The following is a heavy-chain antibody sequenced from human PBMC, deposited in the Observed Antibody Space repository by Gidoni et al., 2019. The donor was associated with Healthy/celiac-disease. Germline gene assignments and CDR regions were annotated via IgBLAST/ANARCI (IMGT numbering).Heavy chain of an antibody. D-gene: IGHD3-10*01. CDR1: GFTFDDLT. J-gene: IGHJ6*02. V-gene: IGHV3-43*01. CDR2: ISWDGGST. CDR3: AKDIYGSGMYYYYGMDV. Sequence: EVQVVESGGIVVQPGGSLSIPCAASGFTFDDLTMHWVRQAPGKGLEWVSLISWDGGSTYYADSVKGRFTISRDNSKNSLYLQMNSLRTEDTALYYCAKDIYGSGMYYYYGMDVWGQGTTVTVSS.